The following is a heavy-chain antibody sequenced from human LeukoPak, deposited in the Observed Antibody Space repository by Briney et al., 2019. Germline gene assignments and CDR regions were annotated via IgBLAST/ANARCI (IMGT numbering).Heavy chain of an antibody. CDR3: ARRRELRFLEWLKDAFDI. J-gene: IGHJ3*02. V-gene: IGHV4-34*01. D-gene: IGHD3-3*01. Sequence: SETLSLTCAVYGGSFSGYYWSWIRPPPGKGLEWIGEINHSGSTNYSPSLKSRVTISVDTSKNQFSLKLSSVTAADTAVYYCARRRELRFLEWLKDAFDIWGQGTMVTVSS. CDR2: INHSGST. CDR1: GGSFSGYY.